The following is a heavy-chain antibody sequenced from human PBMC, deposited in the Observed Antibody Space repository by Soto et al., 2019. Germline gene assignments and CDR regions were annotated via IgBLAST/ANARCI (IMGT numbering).Heavy chain of an antibody. V-gene: IGHV1-18*04. Sequence: ASVKVSCKASGYTFTSYGISWVRQVPGQGLEWMGWISAYNGNTNYAQKLQGRVTMTTDTSTSTAYMELRSLGSDDTAVYYCAMLGYCSSTSCRPGDYYYYGMDVWGQGTTVTVSS. CDR1: GYTFTSYG. CDR3: AMLGYCSSTSCRPGDYYYYGMDV. CDR2: ISAYNGNT. J-gene: IGHJ6*02. D-gene: IGHD2-2*01.